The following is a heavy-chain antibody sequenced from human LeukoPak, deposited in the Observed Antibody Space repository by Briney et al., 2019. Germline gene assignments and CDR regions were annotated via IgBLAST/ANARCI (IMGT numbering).Heavy chain of an antibody. CDR3: AKARGLYYYGSGSLLDY. Sequence: PGGSLRLSCAASGFTFSSYSMNWVRQAPGKGLEWVSSISSSSSYIYYADSVKGQFTISRDNSKSTLYLQMNSLRAEDTAVYYCAKARGLYYYGSGSLLDYWGQGTLVTVSS. D-gene: IGHD3-10*01. J-gene: IGHJ4*02. CDR1: GFTFSSYS. V-gene: IGHV3-21*04. CDR2: ISSSSSYI.